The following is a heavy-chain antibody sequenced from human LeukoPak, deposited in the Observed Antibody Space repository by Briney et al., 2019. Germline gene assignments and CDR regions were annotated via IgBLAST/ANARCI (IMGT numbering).Heavy chain of an antibody. D-gene: IGHD3-10*01. CDR2: ISAYNGNT. CDR3: ARTGSGSYYNGGDLDY. V-gene: IGHV1-18*01. Sequence: ASVKVSCKASGYTFTSYGISWVRQAPGQGLEWMGWISAYNGNTNYAQKLQGRVTMTTDTSTSTAYMELRSLRSNDTAVYYCARTGSGSYYNGGDLDYWGQGTLVTVSS. J-gene: IGHJ4*02. CDR1: GYTFTSYG.